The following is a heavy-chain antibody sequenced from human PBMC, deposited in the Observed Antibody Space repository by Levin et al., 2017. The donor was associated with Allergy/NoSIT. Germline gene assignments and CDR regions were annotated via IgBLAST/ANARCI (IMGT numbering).Heavy chain of an antibody. CDR1: GFTFSDYY. V-gene: IGHV3-11*01. CDR2: ISSSGSTI. CDR3: ARDLTYYYDSSGYSNARYGMDV. J-gene: IGHJ6*02. D-gene: IGHD3-22*01. Sequence: GESLKISCAASGFTFSDYYMSWIRQAPGKGLEWVSYISSSGSTIYYADSVKGRFTISRDNAKNSLYLQMNSLRAEDTAVYYCARDLTYYYDSSGYSNARYGMDVWGQGTTVTVSS.